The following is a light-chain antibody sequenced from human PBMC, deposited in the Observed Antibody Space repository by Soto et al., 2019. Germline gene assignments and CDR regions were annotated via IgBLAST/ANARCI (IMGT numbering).Light chain of an antibody. CDR1: TSNVGINS. J-gene: IGLJ2*01. Sequence: QSVLTQPPSASGTPGQRVTISCSGSTSNVGINSVFWYQHLPGTAPKLLIYRSNQRASGVPERFSGSKSGTSASLAISGLRSEDEADYYCAAWDDSLSGQVFGGGTKLTVL. CDR3: AAWDDSLSGQV. CDR2: RSN. V-gene: IGLV1-47*01.